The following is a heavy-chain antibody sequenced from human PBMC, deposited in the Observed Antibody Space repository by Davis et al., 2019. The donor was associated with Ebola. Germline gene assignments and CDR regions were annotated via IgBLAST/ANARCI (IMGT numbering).Heavy chain of an antibody. D-gene: IGHD6-6*01. CDR2: IKQDGSEK. CDR3: ARPSSIYYYGMDV. CDR1: GFTFSSYW. Sequence: GESLKISCAASGFTFSSYWMNWVRQAPGKGLEWVANIKQDGSEKYYVDSVKGRFTISRDNTKNSLYLQMNSLRAEDTAVYYCARPSSIYYYGMDVWGQGTTVTVSS. V-gene: IGHV3-7*01. J-gene: IGHJ6*02.